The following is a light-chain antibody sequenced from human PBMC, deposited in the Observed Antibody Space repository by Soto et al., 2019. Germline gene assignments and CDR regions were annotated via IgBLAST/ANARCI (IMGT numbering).Light chain of an antibody. Sequence: DIQLTQSPSFLSASVGDRVTITCRASQGIGSYLAWYQQKPGKAPNLLIYAASTLQSGVPSRFSGSGSGTEFTLTISSLQPEDFATYYCQQLNSYPLTFSGGTKVEIK. CDR2: AAS. J-gene: IGKJ4*01. V-gene: IGKV1-9*01. CDR3: QQLNSYPLT. CDR1: QGIGSY.